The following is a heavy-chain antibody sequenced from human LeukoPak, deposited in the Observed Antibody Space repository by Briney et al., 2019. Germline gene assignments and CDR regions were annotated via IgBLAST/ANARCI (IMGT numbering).Heavy chain of an antibody. J-gene: IGHJ4*02. D-gene: IGHD3-10*01. CDR1: GYTFTGYY. V-gene: IGHV1-2*02. Sequence: ASVKVSCKASGYTFTGYYMHWVRQAPGQGLEWMGWINPNSGGTNYAQKFQGRVTMTRDTSISTAYMELSRLRSDDTAVYYCARGAGGSGSYYSNYWGQGTLVTVSS. CDR3: ARGAGGSGSYYSNY. CDR2: INPNSGGT.